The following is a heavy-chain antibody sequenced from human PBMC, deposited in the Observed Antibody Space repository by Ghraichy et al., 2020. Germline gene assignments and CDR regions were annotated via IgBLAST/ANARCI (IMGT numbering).Heavy chain of an antibody. CDR2: IYWVDGM. J-gene: IGHJ5*02. CDR3: AHRDQDMTFMHP. CDR1: GFSLSTNGVG. V-gene: IGHV2-5*02. Sequence: SGPTLVKPTETLTLTCTFSGFSLSTNGVGVGWVRQPPGKGLEWLSLIYWVDGMGYIPSLKSRLTITKDTSKNQVVLTMTNMDPEDTATYYCAHRDQDMTFMHPWGQGTLVTVSS. D-gene: IGHD3/OR15-3a*01.